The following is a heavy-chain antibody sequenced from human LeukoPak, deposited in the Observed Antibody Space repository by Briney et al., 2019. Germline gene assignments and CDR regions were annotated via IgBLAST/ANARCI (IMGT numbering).Heavy chain of an antibody. CDR1: EGTFSSYA. J-gene: IGHJ6*03. V-gene: IGHV1-69*05. CDR3: ARGGGVYYYYYMDV. Sequence: SVKVSCKASEGTFSSYAISWGRQAPGQGLGWMGGIIPIFGTANYAQKFQGRVTITTAESTSTAYMKLSSLRSEDTAVYYCARGGGVYYYYYMDVWGKGTTVTVSS. D-gene: IGHD3-10*01. CDR2: IIPIFGTA.